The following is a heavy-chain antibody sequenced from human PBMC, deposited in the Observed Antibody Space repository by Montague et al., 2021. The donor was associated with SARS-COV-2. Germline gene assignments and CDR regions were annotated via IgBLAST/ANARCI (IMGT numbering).Heavy chain of an antibody. J-gene: IGHJ4*02. Sequence: SLRLSCAASGLSFSDYDMNWVRQAPGKGLEWVSSISATGSYIYYGDSVKGRFAISRDNAKKSLYLQTDSLRAEDTAVYYCAADPEVQKHRLAHFDYWGQGTLVTVSS. CDR3: AADPEVQKHRLAHFDY. CDR2: ISATGSYI. CDR1: GLSFSDYD. V-gene: IGHV3-21*01. D-gene: IGHD6-25*01.